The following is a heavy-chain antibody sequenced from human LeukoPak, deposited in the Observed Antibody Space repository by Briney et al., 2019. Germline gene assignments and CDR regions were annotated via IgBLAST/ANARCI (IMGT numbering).Heavy chain of an antibody. J-gene: IGHJ5*02. CDR3: ARQTTVLNWFDP. V-gene: IGHV4-59*08. CDR2: IYYSGST. CDR1: VGSISSYY. D-gene: IGHD4-17*01. Sequence: SETLSLTCTVSVGSISSYYWSCVRQPPRKGLGGIWYIYYSGSTNYNPSLKSRVTISVDTSKNQFSLKLSSVTAADRAVYYCARQTTVLNWFDPWGQGTLVTVSS.